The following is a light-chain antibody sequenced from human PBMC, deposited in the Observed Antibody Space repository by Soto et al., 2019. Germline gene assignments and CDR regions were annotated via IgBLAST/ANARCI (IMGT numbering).Light chain of an antibody. CDR2: GAS. V-gene: IGKV3-20*01. J-gene: IGKJ5*01. Sequence: EIVLTQSPGTLSLSPGERATLSCRASRSVSSSFLSWYQQKRGQAPRLLMFGASSRATGIPDRFSGSGSGTDFTLTIYRLEPEDFAVYYCQQSGYSPITFGQGTRLEIK. CDR3: QQSGYSPIT. CDR1: RSVSSSF.